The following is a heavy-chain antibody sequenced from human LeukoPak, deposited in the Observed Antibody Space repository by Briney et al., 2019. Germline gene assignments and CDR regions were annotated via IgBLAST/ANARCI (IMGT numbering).Heavy chain of an antibody. D-gene: IGHD5-12*01. CDR2: INHSGST. CDR1: GGSFSGYY. Sequence: SETLSLTCAVYGGSFSGYYWSWIRQPPGKGLEWIGEINHSGSTNYNPSLKSRVTISVDTSKNQFSLKLSSVTAADTAVYYCARAGGYSAYDYWGQGTLVTVSS. CDR3: ARAGGYSAYDY. V-gene: IGHV4-34*01. J-gene: IGHJ4*02.